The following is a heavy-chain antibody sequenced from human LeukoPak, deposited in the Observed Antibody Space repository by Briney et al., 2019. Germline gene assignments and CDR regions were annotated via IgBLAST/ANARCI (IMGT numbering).Heavy chain of an antibody. J-gene: IGHJ4*02. Sequence: SETLSLTCTVSAGSLSTYYWSWIRQPPGKGLEWIGYIYYRGSTTYNPSLKSRVTIPVDTSKNQFSLKLSSVTAADTAVYYCARAGESGYDYSEYWGQGTLVTVSS. CDR2: IYYRGST. CDR1: AGSLSTYY. D-gene: IGHD5-12*01. CDR3: ARAGESGYDYSEY. V-gene: IGHV4-59*01.